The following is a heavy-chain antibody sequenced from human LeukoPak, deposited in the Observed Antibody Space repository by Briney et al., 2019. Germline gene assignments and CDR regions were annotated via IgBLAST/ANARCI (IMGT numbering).Heavy chain of an antibody. D-gene: IGHD4-17*01. CDR2: ISSSTSYI. V-gene: IGHV3-21*01. Sequence: GGSLRLSCAASGFTFSSYSMNWIRQAPGKGLEWVSSISSSTSYIYYADSVKGRFTISKDNAKNSLYLQMDSLRAEDTAVYYCARAGGSTVSHSDYWGQGTLVTVSS. J-gene: IGHJ4*02. CDR1: GFTFSSYS. CDR3: ARAGGSTVSHSDY.